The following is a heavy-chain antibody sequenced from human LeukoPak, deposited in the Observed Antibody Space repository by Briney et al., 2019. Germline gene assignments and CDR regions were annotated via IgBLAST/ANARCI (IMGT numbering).Heavy chain of an antibody. CDR1: GFTFTSYA. V-gene: IGHV3-23*01. Sequence: GGSLRLSCAASGFTFTSYAMSWVRQTPGKGLEWVSSVSGSGDGTYYAHSVKGRFTISRDNSKKTLDLHMDSLRAEDTAVYYCAKERLGGNYGDYAVDYWGQGTTVAVSS. D-gene: IGHD4-17*01. CDR2: VSGSGDGT. J-gene: IGHJ4*02. CDR3: AKERLGGNYGDYAVDY.